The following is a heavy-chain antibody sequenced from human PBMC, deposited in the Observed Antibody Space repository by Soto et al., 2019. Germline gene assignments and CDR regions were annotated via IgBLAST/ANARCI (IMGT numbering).Heavy chain of an antibody. CDR3: ARANLAARGWFDP. CDR1: GYTFTSYY. Sequence: ASVKVSCKASGYTFTSYYMHWVRQAPGQGLEWMGIINPSGGSTSYAQKFQGRVTITADKSTSTAYMELSSLRSEDTAVYYCARANLAARGWFDPWGQGTLVTVSS. V-gene: IGHV1-46*01. CDR2: INPSGGST. J-gene: IGHJ5*02. D-gene: IGHD6-13*01.